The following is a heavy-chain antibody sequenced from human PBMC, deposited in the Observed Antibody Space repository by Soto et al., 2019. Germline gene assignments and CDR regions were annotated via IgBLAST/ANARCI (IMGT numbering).Heavy chain of an antibody. CDR2: INPSGGST. CDR3: ARERYYYDSSGYLGVYYYYGMDV. D-gene: IGHD3-22*01. V-gene: IGHV1-46*01. CDR1: GYTFTSYY. J-gene: IGHJ6*02. Sequence: GASVKVSCKASGYTFTSYYMHWGRQAPGQGLEWMGIINPSGGSTSYAQKFQGRVTMTRDTSTSTVYMELSSLRSEDTAVYYCARERYYYDSSGYLGVYYYYGMDVWGQGTTVTVSS.